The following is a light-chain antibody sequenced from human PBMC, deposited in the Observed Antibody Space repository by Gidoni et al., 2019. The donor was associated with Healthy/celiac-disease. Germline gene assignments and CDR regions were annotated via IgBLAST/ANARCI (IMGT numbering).Light chain of an antibody. CDR1: QSVSSSY. J-gene: IGKJ3*01. CDR2: GAS. V-gene: IGKV3-20*01. CDR3: QQYGSSHQFT. Sequence: TLSCRASQSVSSSYLAWYQQKPGQSPRLLIYGASSRATGIPDRCSGSGSGTDFTLTISRLEPEDLAVYYCQQYGSSHQFTFXPXTKVEIK.